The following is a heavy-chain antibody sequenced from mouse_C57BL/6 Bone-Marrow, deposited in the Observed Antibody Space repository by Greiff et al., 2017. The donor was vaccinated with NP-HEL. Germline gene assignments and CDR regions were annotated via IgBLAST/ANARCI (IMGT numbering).Heavy chain of an antibody. CDR2: IDPETGST. J-gene: IGHJ4*01. Sequence: QVQLQQSGAELVRPGASVTLSCKASGYTFTDYEMHWVKQTPVHGLEWIGAIDPETGSTAYNQKFKGQAILTADKSSSTAYIELRSLTSEDSAVYYCTIEGFYYGSSFHYYAMDYWGQGTSVTVSS. CDR3: TIEGFYYGSSFHYYAMDY. D-gene: IGHD1-1*01. V-gene: IGHV1-15*01. CDR1: GYTFTDYE.